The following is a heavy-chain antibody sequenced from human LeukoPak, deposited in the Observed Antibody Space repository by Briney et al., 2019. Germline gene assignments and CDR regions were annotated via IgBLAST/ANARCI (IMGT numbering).Heavy chain of an antibody. CDR2: ISNGNT. D-gene: IGHD2-8*02. CDR3: VREAGYCSSVCLKSNWFDP. V-gene: IGHV3-23*01. J-gene: IGHJ5*02. Sequence: GGSLRLSCAASGFPFSNHAMSWVRQPPGRGLEWVAAISNGNTYYADSVRGRFTISRDDSRNMVYLQMNSLRDEDTALYYCVREAGYCSSVCLKSNWFDPWGQGTLVTVSS. CDR1: GFPFSNHA.